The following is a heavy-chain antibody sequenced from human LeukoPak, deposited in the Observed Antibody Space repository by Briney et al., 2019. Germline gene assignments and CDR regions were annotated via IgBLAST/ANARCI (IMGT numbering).Heavy chain of an antibody. D-gene: IGHD3-3*01. V-gene: IGHV4-31*03. J-gene: IGHJ6*02. CDR3: ARDQRSHDFWSGYYTGYGMDV. Sequence: SETLSLTCTVSGGSISSGGYYWSWIRQHPGKGLEWIGYTYYNGSTYYNPSLKSRVTISVDTSKNQFSLKLSSVTAADTAVYYCARDQRSHDFWSGYYTGYGMDVWGQGTTVTVSS. CDR1: GGSISSGGYY. CDR2: TYYNGST.